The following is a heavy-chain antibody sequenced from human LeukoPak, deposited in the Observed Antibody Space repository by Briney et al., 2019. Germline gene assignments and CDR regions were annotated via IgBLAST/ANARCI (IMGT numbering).Heavy chain of an antibody. J-gene: IGHJ3*02. CDR3: TRERRGYGGAFDI. V-gene: IGHV3-23*01. Sequence: PGGALRLSCAASGFTFSNYAMSWVRQAPGKGLEWVSSVSGSGGSTYYADSVKGRFTISRDNSKNTLYLQMNSLRAEDTAVYYCTRERRGYGGAFDIWGQGTMVTVSS. D-gene: IGHD5-18*01. CDR2: VSGSGGST. CDR1: GFTFSNYA.